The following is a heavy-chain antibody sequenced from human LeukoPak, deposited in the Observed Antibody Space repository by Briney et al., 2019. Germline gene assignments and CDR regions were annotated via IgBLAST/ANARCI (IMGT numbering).Heavy chain of an antibody. Sequence: GGSLRLSCAASGFTFSSYAMSWVRQAPGKGLEWVSAISGSGGNTYYADSVKGRFTISRDNSKNTLYLQMNSLRAEDTAVYYCVRGGIRLAGLDAFDIWGQGTVVAVFS. CDR3: VRGGIRLAGLDAFDI. J-gene: IGHJ3*02. D-gene: IGHD6-19*01. V-gene: IGHV3-23*01. CDR2: ISGSGGNT. CDR1: GFTFSSYA.